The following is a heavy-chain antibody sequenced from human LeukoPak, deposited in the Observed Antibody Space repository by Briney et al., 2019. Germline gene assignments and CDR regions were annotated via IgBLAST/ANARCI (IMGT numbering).Heavy chain of an antibody. J-gene: IGHJ6*02. CDR2: ISSGSTI. Sequence: GGSLRLSCAASGFTFSDYYMSWIRQAPGKGLEWVSYISSGSTIYYADSVKGRFTISRDNAKNSLYLQMNSLRAEDTAVYYCARPGGSSGSHYYYYGMDVWGQGTTVTVSS. CDR1: GFTFSDYY. CDR3: ARPGGSSGSHYYYYGMDV. D-gene: IGHD3-22*01. V-gene: IGHV3-11*01.